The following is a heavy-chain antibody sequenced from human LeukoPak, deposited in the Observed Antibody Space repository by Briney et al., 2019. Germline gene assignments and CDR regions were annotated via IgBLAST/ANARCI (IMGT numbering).Heavy chain of an antibody. Sequence: GRSLRLSCAASGFTFSSYGMHWVRQAPGKGLEWVAVIWYDGSNKYYADSVKGRFTISRDNSKNTLYLQMNSLRAEDTAVYYCARDGVYSSGYDAFDIWGQGTMVTVSS. D-gene: IGHD3-22*01. J-gene: IGHJ3*02. V-gene: IGHV3-33*01. CDR3: ARDGVYSSGYDAFDI. CDR2: IWYDGSNK. CDR1: GFTFSSYG.